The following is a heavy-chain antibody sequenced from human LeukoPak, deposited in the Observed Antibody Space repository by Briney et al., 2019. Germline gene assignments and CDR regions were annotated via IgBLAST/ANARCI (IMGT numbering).Heavy chain of an antibody. CDR1: GGSISSYY. CDR2: IYASGST. CDR3: ARGSGWYPH. V-gene: IGHV4-4*07. Sequence: SETLSLTCTVSGGSISSYYWSWIRQPAGKGLEWIGRIYASGSTNYNPSLKSRLSMSVDTSKNQCSLMLTSVTAADTAVYYCARGSGWYPHWGQGTLVTVSS. J-gene: IGHJ1*01. D-gene: IGHD6-19*01.